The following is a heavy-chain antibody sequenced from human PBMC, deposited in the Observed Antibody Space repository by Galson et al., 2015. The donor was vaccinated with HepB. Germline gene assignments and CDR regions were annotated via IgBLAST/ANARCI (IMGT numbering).Heavy chain of an antibody. Sequence: SLRLSCAASGFTFSSNWMHWVRQVPGKGLEWVSGISWNSGSIGYADSVKGRFTISRDNAKNSLYLQMNSLRAEDTALYYCAKGPFARLIDYWGQGTPVTVSS. D-gene: IGHD2-21*01. CDR1: GFTFSSNW. CDR2: ISWNSGSI. CDR3: AKGPFARLIDY. V-gene: IGHV3-9*01. J-gene: IGHJ4*02.